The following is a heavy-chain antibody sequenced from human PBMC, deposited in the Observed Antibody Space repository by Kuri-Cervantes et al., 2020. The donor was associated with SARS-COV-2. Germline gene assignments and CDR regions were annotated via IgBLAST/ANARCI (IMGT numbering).Heavy chain of an antibody. D-gene: IGHD4-11*01. V-gene: IGHV4-59*12. CDR2: IYYSGST. CDR3: ARTASTVTTNPYRYYFDY. CDR1: GGSISSYY. Sequence: GSLRLSCTVSGGSISSYYWSWIRQPPGKGLEWIGYIYYSGSTNYNPSLKSRVTTSVDTSKNQFSLKLSSVTAADTAVYYCARTASTVTTNPYRYYFDYWGQGTLVTVSS. J-gene: IGHJ4*02.